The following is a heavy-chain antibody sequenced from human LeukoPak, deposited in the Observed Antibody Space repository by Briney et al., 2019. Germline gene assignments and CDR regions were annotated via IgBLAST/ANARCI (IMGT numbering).Heavy chain of an antibody. J-gene: IGHJ1*01. CDR2: ISYDGSNK. CDR1: GFTFSSYA. V-gene: IGHV3-30-3*01. CDR3: ATGGGYYAGYFQH. D-gene: IGHD1-26*01. Sequence: PGGSLRLSCAASGFTFSSYAMHWVRQAPGKGLEWVAVISYDGSNKYYADSVKGRFTISRDNSKNTLYLQMNSLRAEDTAVYYCATGGGYYAGYFQHWGQGTLVTVSS.